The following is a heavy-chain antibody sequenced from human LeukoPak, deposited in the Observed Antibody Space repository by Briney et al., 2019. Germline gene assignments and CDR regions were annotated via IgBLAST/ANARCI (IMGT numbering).Heavy chain of an antibody. CDR2: IYYSGST. D-gene: IGHD6-19*01. V-gene: IGHV4-39*02. CDR1: GGSISSSNYY. J-gene: IGHJ4*02. CDR3: ARLSSSDWCTFDF. Sequence: PSETLSLTCTVSGGSISSSNYYWGWIRQPPGKGLEWIGSIYYSGSTYYTPSLMSRVTISVDTSKNHFSLKLSSVTAADTAVYYCARLSSSDWCTFDFWGQGTLVTVSS.